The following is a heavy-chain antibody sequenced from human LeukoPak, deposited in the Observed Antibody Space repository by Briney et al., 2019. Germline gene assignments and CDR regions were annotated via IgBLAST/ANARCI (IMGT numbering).Heavy chain of an antibody. CDR1: GFTFSNCL. J-gene: IGHJ4*02. CDR2: IHQHGNEK. D-gene: IGHD2-8*01. V-gene: IGHV3-7*01. CDR3: AALNGPLFEY. Sequence: GGSLRLSCAASGFTFSNCLMSWVRQAPGKWLEWVASIHQHGNEKYFVDSVRGRFTISRDNAKNSLYLQMSSLRAEDTAVYYCAALNGPLFEYWGRGTLVTVSS.